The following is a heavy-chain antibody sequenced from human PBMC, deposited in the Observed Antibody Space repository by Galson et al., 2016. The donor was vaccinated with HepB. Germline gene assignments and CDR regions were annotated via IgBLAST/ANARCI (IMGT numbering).Heavy chain of an antibody. CDR2: IDWDDDK. Sequence: PALVKPTQTLTLTCTFSGFSLSTSEMCVSWIRQPPGKALEWLARIDWDDDKYYRTSLKTRLTISKDTSKNRVVLTMTNMDPLDTATYYCVRMNSPYGCGIQPPDFWGQGTLVTVSS. CDR3: VRMNSPYGCGIQPPDF. D-gene: IGHD3-10*01. V-gene: IGHV2-70*11. J-gene: IGHJ4*02. CDR1: GFSLSTSEMC.